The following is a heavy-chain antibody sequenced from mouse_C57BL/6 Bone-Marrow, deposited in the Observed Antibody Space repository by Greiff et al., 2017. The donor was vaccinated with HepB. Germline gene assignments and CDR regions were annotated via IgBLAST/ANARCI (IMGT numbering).Heavy chain of an antibody. CDR2: IDPSDSYT. Sequence: QVQLQQPGAELVRPGTSVKLSCKASGYTFTSYWMHWVKQRPGQGLEWIGVIDPSDSYTNYNQKFKGKATLTVDTSSSTAYMQLSSLTSEDSAVYYCARSGGYYYGSSYDFDYWGQGTTLTVSS. J-gene: IGHJ2*01. D-gene: IGHD1-1*01. CDR3: ARSGGYYYGSSYDFDY. CDR1: GYTFTSYW. V-gene: IGHV1-59*01.